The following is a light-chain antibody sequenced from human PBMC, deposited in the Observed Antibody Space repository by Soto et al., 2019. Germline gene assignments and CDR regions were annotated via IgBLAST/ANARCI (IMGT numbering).Light chain of an antibody. J-gene: IGLJ1*01. CDR2: EVT. CDR3: CSYTSSITYV. V-gene: IGLV2-14*01. Sequence: QSALTQPASVSGSPGQSITISCTGTSSDVGGHNYVSWYQQHAGKAPKLMIYEVTNQPSGVSNRFSGSKSGNTASLTISGLQAEDEADYYCCSYTSSITYVFGTGTKLTVL. CDR1: SSDVGGHNY.